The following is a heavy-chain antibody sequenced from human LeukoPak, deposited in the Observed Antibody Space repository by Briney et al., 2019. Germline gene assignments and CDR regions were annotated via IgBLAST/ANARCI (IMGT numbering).Heavy chain of an antibody. CDR3: ARVSSLEKYYDFWSGYYYYYMDV. V-gene: IGHV3-7*01. J-gene: IGHJ6*03. Sequence: PGGSLRLSCAASGFTFSSYWMSWVRQAPGKGLEWVANIKQDGSEKYYVDSVKGRFTISRDNAKNSLYLQMNSLRAEDTAVYYCARVSSLEKYYDFWSGYYYYYMDVWGKGTTVTVSS. CDR2: IKQDGSEK. CDR1: GFTFSSYW. D-gene: IGHD3-3*01.